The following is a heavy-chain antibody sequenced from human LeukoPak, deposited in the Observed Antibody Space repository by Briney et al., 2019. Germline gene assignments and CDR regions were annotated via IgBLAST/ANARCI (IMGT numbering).Heavy chain of an antibody. J-gene: IGHJ5*02. CDR2: IRSKAYGGTT. V-gene: IGHV3-49*03. CDR1: GFTFGDYA. D-gene: IGHD3-10*01. Sequence: GRSLRLSCTASGFTFGDYAMSWFRQAPGKGLEWVGFIRSKAYGGTTECAASVKGRFTISRDDSKSIAYLQMNSLKTEDTAVYYCTRDKFGWFDPWGQGTLVTVSS. CDR3: TRDKFGWFDP.